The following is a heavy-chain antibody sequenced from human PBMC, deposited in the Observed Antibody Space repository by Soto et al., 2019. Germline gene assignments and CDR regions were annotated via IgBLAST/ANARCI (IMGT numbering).Heavy chain of an antibody. Sequence: EVQLLESGGGLVQPGGSLRLSCVASGFTFSTYAMNWVRQAPGNGLEWVSAISGSGGSIHYADSVKGRFTISRDNSKNTLYLQMNSLRDEDMAVYHCVKGYWKGDVWGQGTTVTVSS. CDR2: ISGSGGSI. V-gene: IGHV3-23*01. D-gene: IGHD1-1*01. CDR1: GFTFSTYA. J-gene: IGHJ6*02. CDR3: VKGYWKGDV.